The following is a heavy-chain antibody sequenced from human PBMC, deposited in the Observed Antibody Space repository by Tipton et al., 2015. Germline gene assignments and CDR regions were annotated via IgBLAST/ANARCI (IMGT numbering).Heavy chain of an antibody. CDR3: AREYSGSSNWFDP. J-gene: IGHJ5*02. D-gene: IGHD6-6*01. Sequence: NLQGRVTMTTDTSTSTAYMELRSLRSDDTAVYYCAREYSGSSNWFDPWGQGTLVTVSS. V-gene: IGHV1-18*01.